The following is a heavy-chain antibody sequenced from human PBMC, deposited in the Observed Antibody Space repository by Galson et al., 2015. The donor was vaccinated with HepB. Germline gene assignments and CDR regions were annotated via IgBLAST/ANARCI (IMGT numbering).Heavy chain of an antibody. CDR3: FRTMVQIDS. Sequence: SVKVSCKASTGTFSSYIFSWVRQAPGQGLEWMGGIIPALGTPNYAQKFQGRVTITADKSTSTVYMELTSLRSDDTAMYYCFRTMVQIDSWGQGTLVTVSS. CDR1: TGTFSSYI. D-gene: IGHD4/OR15-4a*01. V-gene: IGHV1-69*08. CDR2: IIPALGTP. J-gene: IGHJ4*02.